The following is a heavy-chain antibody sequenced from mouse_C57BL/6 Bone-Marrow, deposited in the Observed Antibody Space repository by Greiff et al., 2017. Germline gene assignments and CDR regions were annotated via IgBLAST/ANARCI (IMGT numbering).Heavy chain of an antibody. CDR3: ARWLYFDY. Sequence: QVQLKESGAELAKPGASVKLSCKASGYTFTSYWMHWVQQRPGQGLEWIGYINPSSGYTKYNQKFKDKATLTADKSSSTAYMQLSSLTYEDAAVYYCARWLYFDYWGQGTTLTVSS. CDR2: INPSSGYT. V-gene: IGHV1-7*01. J-gene: IGHJ2*01. D-gene: IGHD2-2*01. CDR1: GYTFTSYW.